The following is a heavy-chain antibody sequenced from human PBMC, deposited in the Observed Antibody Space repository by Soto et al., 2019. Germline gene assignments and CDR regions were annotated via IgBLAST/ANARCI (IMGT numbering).Heavy chain of an antibody. D-gene: IGHD1-26*01. J-gene: IGHJ6*02. V-gene: IGHV3-48*02. CDR2: TSSSSSTI. CDR1: GFTFSSYS. CDR3: ARDRWELLTKYYYGMDV. Sequence: PGGSLRLSCAASGFTFSSYSMNWVRQAPGKGLEWVSYTSSSSSTIYYADSVKGRFTISRDNAKNSLYLQMNSLRDEDTAVYYCARDRWELLTKYYYGMDVWGQGTTVTVSS.